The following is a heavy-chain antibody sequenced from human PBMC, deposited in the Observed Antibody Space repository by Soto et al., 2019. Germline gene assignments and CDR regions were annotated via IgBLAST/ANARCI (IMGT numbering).Heavy chain of an antibody. CDR1: GGTFSSYT. CDR2: IIPILGIA. D-gene: IGHD6-13*01. V-gene: IGHV1-69*04. J-gene: IGHJ4*02. Sequence: SVKVSCKASGGTFSSYTISWVRQAPGQGLEWMGRIIPILGIANYAQKFQGRVTITADKSTSTAYMELSSLRSEDTAVYYCARDITDSSSWYPNYWGQGTLVTVSS. CDR3: ARDITDSSSWYPNY.